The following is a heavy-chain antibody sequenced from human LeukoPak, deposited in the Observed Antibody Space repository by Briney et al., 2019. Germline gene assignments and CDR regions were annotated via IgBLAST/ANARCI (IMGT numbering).Heavy chain of an antibody. Sequence: VASVKVSCKASGYTFTSYYMHWVRQAPGQGLEWMGIINHSGGSTNYAQKFQGRVTMTRDTSTSTVYMELSSLRSEDTAVYYCARDPELGTANYYFDYWGQGTLVTVSS. CDR1: GYTFTSYY. V-gene: IGHV1-46*01. CDR2: INHSGGST. CDR3: ARDPELGTANYYFDY. D-gene: IGHD7-27*01. J-gene: IGHJ4*02.